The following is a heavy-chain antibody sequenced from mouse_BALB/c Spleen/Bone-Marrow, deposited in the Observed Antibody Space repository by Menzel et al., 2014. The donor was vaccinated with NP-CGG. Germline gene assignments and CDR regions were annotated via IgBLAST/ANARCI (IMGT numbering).Heavy chain of an antibody. D-gene: IGHD2-1*01. CDR2: INPSNGRT. CDR1: GFTFTSYW. CDR3: ARDGNYRYAMDY. V-gene: IGHV1S81*02. Sequence: VQLQESGDELVKPGASVKLSCMASGFTFTSYWIHWVKQRPGQGPEWIGEINPSNGRTNYNEKFKRKATLTEDKSSSTAYMQLSSLTSEDSAVYYCARDGNYRYAMDYWGHGTSVTVSS. J-gene: IGHJ4*01.